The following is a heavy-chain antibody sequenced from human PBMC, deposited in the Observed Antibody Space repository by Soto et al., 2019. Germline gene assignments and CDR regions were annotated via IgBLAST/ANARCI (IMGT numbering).Heavy chain of an antibody. CDR2: INHSGTT. CDR1: GGSFNGYY. CDR3: VRESLLWFGELLSRSGFDY. V-gene: IGHV4-34*01. Sequence: SETLSLTCAAYGGSFNGYYWSWIRQPPEKGLEWIGEINHSGTTKYNPSLKSRVTISVDTSKNQFSLKLSSVAAADTAVYYCVRESLLWFGELLSRSGFDYWGQGTLVTVSS. D-gene: IGHD3-10*01. J-gene: IGHJ4*02.